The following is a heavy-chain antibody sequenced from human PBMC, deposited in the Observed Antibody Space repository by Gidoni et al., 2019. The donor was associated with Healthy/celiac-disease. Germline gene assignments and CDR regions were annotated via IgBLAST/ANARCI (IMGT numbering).Heavy chain of an antibody. Sequence: EVQLVESGGGLVKPGGSLRLSCAASGFTFSSYSMNWVRQAPGKGLEWVSSISSSSSYIYYADSVKGRFTISRDNAKNSLYLQMNSLRAEDTAVYYCARGGVTGEYYFDYWGQGTLVTVCS. CDR1: GFTFSSYS. J-gene: IGHJ4*02. CDR3: ARGGVTGEYYFDY. D-gene: IGHD7-27*01. CDR2: ISSSSSYI. V-gene: IGHV3-21*01.